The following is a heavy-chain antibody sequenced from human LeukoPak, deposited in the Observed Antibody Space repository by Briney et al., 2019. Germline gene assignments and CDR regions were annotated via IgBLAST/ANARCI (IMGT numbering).Heavy chain of an antibody. V-gene: IGHV4-34*01. Sequence: SETLSLTCALYGGCFSGYYWSWIRQPPGKGREWIGEINHSGSTNYNPSLKSRVTISVDTSKNQFSLKLSSVTAADTAVYYCARGPGAIDYWGQGTLVTVSS. CDR3: ARGPGAIDY. J-gene: IGHJ4*02. D-gene: IGHD1-26*01. CDR1: GGCFSGYY. CDR2: INHSGST.